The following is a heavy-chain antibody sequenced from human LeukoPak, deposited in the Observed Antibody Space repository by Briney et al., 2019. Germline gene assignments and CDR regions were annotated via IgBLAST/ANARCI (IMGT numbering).Heavy chain of an antibody. Sequence: SETLSLTCTVSGGSMSTYYWSWIRQPPVKGLEWIGYIYYSGSTNYNPSLESRVTISVDTSKNQFSLRLSSVTAADTAVYYCARHRAYSYSSPFDIWGQGTMVTVSS. D-gene: IGHD6-6*01. CDR2: IYYSGST. V-gene: IGHV4-59*08. CDR1: GGSMSTYY. J-gene: IGHJ3*02. CDR3: ARHRAYSYSSPFDI.